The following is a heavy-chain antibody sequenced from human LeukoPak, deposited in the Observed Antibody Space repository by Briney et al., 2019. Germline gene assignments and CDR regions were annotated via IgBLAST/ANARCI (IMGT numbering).Heavy chain of an antibody. Sequence: GGSLRLSCAASGFTVSTNYMSWVRQAPGRGLEWVSVIYGGGDAYYADSVKGRFTISRDNSKNTVFLQMNSLRAEDTAIYYCAKDLAPHTIFGVAIHYWGQGTLVTVSS. J-gene: IGHJ4*02. CDR1: GFTVSTNY. CDR3: AKDLAPHTIFGVAIHY. CDR2: IYGGGDA. V-gene: IGHV3-53*01. D-gene: IGHD3-3*01.